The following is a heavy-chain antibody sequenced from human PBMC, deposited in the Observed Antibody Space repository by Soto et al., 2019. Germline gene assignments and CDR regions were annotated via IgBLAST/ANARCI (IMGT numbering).Heavy chain of an antibody. CDR2: LNAGNDNT. D-gene: IGHD3-3*01. CDR3: ARVGQNYYGMDV. V-gene: IGHV1-3*01. CDR1: GYTFTTYV. J-gene: IGHJ6*02. Sequence: QVQLVQSGAEVKKPGASVKVSCKASGYTFTTYVMHWVRQAPGQRLEWMGWLNAGNDNTEYSQKLQGRVTITRDTSASTVYMELSSLSSDDTAVYYWARVGQNYYGMDVWGQGTTVTVSS.